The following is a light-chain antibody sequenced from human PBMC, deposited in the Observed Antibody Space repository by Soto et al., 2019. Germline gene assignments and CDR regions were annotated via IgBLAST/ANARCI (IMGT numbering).Light chain of an antibody. CDR2: EVT. J-gene: IGLJ2*01. CDR3: LSYAGNSIWL. Sequence: QSVLTQPASVSGSPGQSITISSTGTRSDVGSYNSIAWYQQHPGKAPRVVIFEVTKRPSGISDRFSGSKSGYTASLRISGLQAEDEADYFCLSYAGNSIWLFGGGTKLTVL. CDR1: RSDVGSYNS. V-gene: IGLV2-23*02.